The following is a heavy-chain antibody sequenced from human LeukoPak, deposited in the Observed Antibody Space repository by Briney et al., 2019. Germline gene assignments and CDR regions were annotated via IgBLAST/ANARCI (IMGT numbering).Heavy chain of an antibody. V-gene: IGHV1-8*01. D-gene: IGHD3-9*01. CDR1: GYTFTGYD. CDR3: ARRRGATPIRYFDWFLRTTPLDY. CDR2: MNPNGGNT. J-gene: IGHJ4*02. Sequence: GASVKVSCKASGYTFTGYDINWVRQATGQGLEWMGWMNPNGGNTGYAQKFQGRVTMTRNTSISTAYMELSSLRSEDTAVYYCARRRGATPIRYFDWFLRTTPLDYWGQGTLVTVSS.